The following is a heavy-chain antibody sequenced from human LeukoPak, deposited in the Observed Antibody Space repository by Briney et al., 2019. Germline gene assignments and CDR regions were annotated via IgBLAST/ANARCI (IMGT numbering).Heavy chain of an antibody. CDR1: GFTFSSYA. J-gene: IGHJ3*02. V-gene: IGHV3-7*01. CDR2: IKQDGSEK. D-gene: IGHD3-3*01. Sequence: GGSLRLSCAASGFTFSSYAMSWVRQAPGKGLEWVANIKQDGSEKYYVDSVKGRFTISRDNAKNSLYLQMNSLRVEDTAVYYCARGGATTFGLWGNAFDIWGQGTMVTVSS. CDR3: ARGGATTFGLWGNAFDI.